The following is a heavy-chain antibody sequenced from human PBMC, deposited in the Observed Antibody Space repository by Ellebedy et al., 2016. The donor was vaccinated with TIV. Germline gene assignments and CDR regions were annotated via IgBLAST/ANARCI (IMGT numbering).Heavy chain of an antibody. Sequence: GGSLRLSCAASGFTFSHHAFYWVRQAPGKGLEWVTIISYDGNNKFYLDSVEGRFSISRDTSNNTVHLEMNSLRAEDTAIYYCARVDILRWYYFDSWGQGTLVTVSS. V-gene: IGHV3-30*14. D-gene: IGHD3-9*01. CDR1: GFTFSHHA. CDR3: ARVDILRWYYFDS. J-gene: IGHJ4*02. CDR2: ISYDGNNK.